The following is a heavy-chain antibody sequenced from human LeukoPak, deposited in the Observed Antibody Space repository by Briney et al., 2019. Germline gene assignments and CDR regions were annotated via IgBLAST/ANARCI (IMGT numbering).Heavy chain of an antibody. J-gene: IGHJ6*03. CDR3: AKDIGGYCSSTSCPESYYMDV. V-gene: IGHV3-23*01. D-gene: IGHD2-2*01. Sequence: GGALRLSCAASGFTFSSYAMSWVRQAPGKGVEGVAGISGSGGSTYYADSVKGRFTISRDNSKTTLYLQMNSLRAEDTAVYYCAKDIGGYCSSTSCPESYYMDVWGKGTTVTVSS. CDR2: ISGSGGST. CDR1: GFTFSSYA.